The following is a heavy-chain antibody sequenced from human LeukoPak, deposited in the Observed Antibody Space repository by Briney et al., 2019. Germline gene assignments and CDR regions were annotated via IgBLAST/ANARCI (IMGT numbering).Heavy chain of an antibody. J-gene: IGHJ5*02. D-gene: IGHD1-1*01. V-gene: IGHV4-59*01. Sequence: SEALSLTCTVSGGSISSYYWSWIRQPPGKGLEWIGYIYYGGSTNYNPSLKSRVTLSEDTSKNQFSLKVSSATAADTAVYYCARHGTTGANLNWFDPWGQGTLVTVSS. CDR1: GGSISSYY. CDR3: ARHGTTGANLNWFDP. CDR2: IYYGGST.